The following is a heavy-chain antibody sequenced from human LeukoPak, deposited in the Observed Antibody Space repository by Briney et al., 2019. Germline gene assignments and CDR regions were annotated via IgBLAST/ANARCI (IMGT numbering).Heavy chain of an antibody. CDR2: IRSKANSYAT. CDR3: TRRDCSGGSCYLDY. J-gene: IGHJ4*02. V-gene: IGHV3-73*01. D-gene: IGHD2-15*01. CDR1: GFTFSGSA. Sequence: GGSLTLSCAASGFTFSGSAMHWVRQASGKGLEWVGRIRSKANSYATAYAASVTSSFTISRDDSKNTAYLQMNSLKTEDTAVYYCTRRDCSGGSCYLDYWGQGTLVTVSS.